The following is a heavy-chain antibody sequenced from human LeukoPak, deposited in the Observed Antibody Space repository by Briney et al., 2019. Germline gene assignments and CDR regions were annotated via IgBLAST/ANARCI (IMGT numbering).Heavy chain of an antibody. CDR3: ARVDCSGGSCRFDY. J-gene: IGHJ4*02. V-gene: IGHV4-59*01. CDR1: GGSISSYY. Sequence: PSETLSLTCTASGGSISSYYWSWIRQPPGKGLEWIGYIYYSGSTNYNPSLKSRVTISVDTSKNQFSLKLSSVTAADTAVYYCARVDCSGGSCRFDYWGQGTLVTVSS. D-gene: IGHD2-15*01. CDR2: IYYSGST.